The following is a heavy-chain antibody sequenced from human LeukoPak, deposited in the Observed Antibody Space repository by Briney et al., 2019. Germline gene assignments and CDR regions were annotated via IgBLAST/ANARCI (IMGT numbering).Heavy chain of an antibody. CDR3: ARVGGSNAFDI. CDR2: INSDGSST. D-gene: IGHD1-26*01. J-gene: IGHJ3*02. Sequence: TGGSLRLSCAASGFTFSSYWVHWVRQAPGKGLVWVSPINSDGSSTSYADSVKGRFTISRDNAKNTLSLQMNSLRAEDTAVYYCARVGGSNAFDIWGQGTMVTVSS. CDR1: GFTFSSYW. V-gene: IGHV3-74*01.